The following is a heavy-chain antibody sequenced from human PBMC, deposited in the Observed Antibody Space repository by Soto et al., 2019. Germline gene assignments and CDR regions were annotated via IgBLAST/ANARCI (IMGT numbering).Heavy chain of an antibody. D-gene: IGHD6-19*01. J-gene: IGHJ6*02. CDR1: GFTFSNVG. Sequence: PGRSMRLSWAASGFTFSNVGMNWVRQAPGKGLEWDDRIKSKTDGGTTDYAAPVKGRFTISRDDSKNTLYLQMNSLKTEDTAVYYCTTDRWVIAVAGTPAYYYYGMDVWGQGTTVTVSS. CDR3: TTDRWVIAVAGTPAYYYYGMDV. V-gene: IGHV3-15*07. CDR2: IKSKTDGGTT.